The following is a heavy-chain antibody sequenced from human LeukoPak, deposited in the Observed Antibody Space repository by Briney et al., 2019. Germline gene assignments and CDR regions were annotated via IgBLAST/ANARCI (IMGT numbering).Heavy chain of an antibody. D-gene: IGHD3-22*01. CDR2: IKEDGSEK. CDR1: GFTFSSFW. V-gene: IGHV3-7*01. J-gene: IGHJ4*02. Sequence: GGSLRLSCAASGFTFSSFWMSWVRQAPGKGLEWVAHIKEDGSEKYHVDSVKGRFTISRDNAKNSLYLQMNSLRAEDTAVYYCARGALINYYDSSGYHFDFWGQGTLVTVSS. CDR3: ARGALINYYDSSGYHFDF.